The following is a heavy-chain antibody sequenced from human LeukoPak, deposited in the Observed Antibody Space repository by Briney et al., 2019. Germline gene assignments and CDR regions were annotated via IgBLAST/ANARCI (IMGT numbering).Heavy chain of an antibody. CDR1: GGSISSYY. D-gene: IGHD3-10*01. Sequence: SETLSLTCTVSGGSISSYYWSWIRQPPGKGLEWIGYIYYSGSTNYNPSLKSRVTISVDTSKNQFSLKLSSVTAADTAVYYCARTGYYYGSGSVDPWGQGTLVTVSS. CDR2: IYYSGST. CDR3: ARTGYYYGSGSVDP. V-gene: IGHV4-59*08. J-gene: IGHJ5*02.